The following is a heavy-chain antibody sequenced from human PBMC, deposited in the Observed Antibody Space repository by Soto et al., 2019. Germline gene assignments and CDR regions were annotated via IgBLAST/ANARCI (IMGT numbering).Heavy chain of an antibody. Sequence: SETLSLTCTVSGVSISNYYWSWIRQPPGKGLERVGYINYSGSTKYSPSLKSRVTISVDMSKNQFSLKLSSVTAADTAVYYCARTTYSSTWFPDYWGQGTLVTSPQ. J-gene: IGHJ4*02. D-gene: IGHD6-13*01. CDR3: ARTTYSSTWFPDY. CDR2: INYSGST. CDR1: GVSISNYY. V-gene: IGHV4-59*08.